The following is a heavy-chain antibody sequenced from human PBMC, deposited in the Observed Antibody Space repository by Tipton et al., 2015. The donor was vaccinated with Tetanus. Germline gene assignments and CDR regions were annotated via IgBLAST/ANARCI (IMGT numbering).Heavy chain of an antibody. CDR2: IKSKLDGGAI. D-gene: IGHD3-16*01. V-gene: IGHV3-15*01. CDR1: GFTFSEFTFADAW. Sequence: SLRLSCAASGFTFSEFTFADAWMSWVRRAPGKGLEWIGRIKSKLDGGAIDYAAPMEGRFIISRDDSQNAVFLQMNSLKPRDTAVYYCSTSGPGVSGGDYWGQGTLVTVSS. J-gene: IGHJ4*02. CDR3: STSGPGVSGGDY.